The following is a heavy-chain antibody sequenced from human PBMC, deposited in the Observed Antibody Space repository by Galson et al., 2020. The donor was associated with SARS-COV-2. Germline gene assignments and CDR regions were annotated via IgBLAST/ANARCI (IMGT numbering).Heavy chain of an antibody. V-gene: IGHV3-21*01. CDR3: ARAGYSTSWYRFDS. CDR2: NRFTSSYI. Sequence: SLNLSCGASDFSISSYTLNWLRQAPGGGLQLVSSNRFTSSYIYYPDSVKGRFTISRDNGKYSLFLQMDGLTVEDTAVYYCARAGYSTSWYRFDSWGQGTLVTVSS. D-gene: IGHD6-13*01. CDR1: DFSISSYT. J-gene: IGHJ4*02.